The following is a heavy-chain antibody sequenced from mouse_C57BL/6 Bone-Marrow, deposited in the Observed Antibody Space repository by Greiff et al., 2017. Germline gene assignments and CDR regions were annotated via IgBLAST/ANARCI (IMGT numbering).Heavy chain of an antibody. CDR1: GYTFTDYY. CDR3: ARYDYDRGDYFDY. CDR2: INPNNGGT. V-gene: IGHV1-26*01. J-gene: IGHJ2*01. D-gene: IGHD2-4*01. Sequence: VQLQQSGPELVKPGASVKISCKASGYTFTDYYMNWVKQSHGKSLEWIGDINPNNGGTSYNQKFKGKATLTVDKSSSTAYMELRSLTSEDSAVYYCARYDYDRGDYFDYWGQGTTLTVSS.